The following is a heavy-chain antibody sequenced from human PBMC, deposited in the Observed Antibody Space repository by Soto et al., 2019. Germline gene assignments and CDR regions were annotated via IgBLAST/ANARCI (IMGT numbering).Heavy chain of an antibody. V-gene: IGHV4-30-4*01. D-gene: IGHD4-17*01. CDR3: ARATYGELHY. Sequence: SETLSLTCSVSGGPITYGDYYWTWIRQPPGKGLEFIGYVYSTGTTYYDPSFQSRVTMSQDASKNQFSMTLSSLTAADTAVYYCARATYGELHYWGQGTMVTVSS. CDR1: GGPITYGDYY. CDR2: VYSTGTT. J-gene: IGHJ4*02.